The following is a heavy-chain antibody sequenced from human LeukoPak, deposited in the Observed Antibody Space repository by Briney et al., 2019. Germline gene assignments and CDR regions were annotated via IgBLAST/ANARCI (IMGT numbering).Heavy chain of an antibody. CDR1: GYTFKKEE. V-gene: IGHV3-23*01. D-gene: IGHD3-10*01. Sequence: GGLRRLTRVSRGYTFKKEEMGGVGEARGKGKERVSTISGVGDTTFYADSVKGRFSASRDYSKNTLYLQLDRLRVDDTAVYYCAARNITVLREGDSWGQGTLVTVSS. J-gene: IGHJ4*02. CDR2: ISGVGDTT. CDR3: AARNITVLREGDS.